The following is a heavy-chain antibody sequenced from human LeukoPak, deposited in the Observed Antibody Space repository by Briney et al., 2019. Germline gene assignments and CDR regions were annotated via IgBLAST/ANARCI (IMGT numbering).Heavy chain of an antibody. CDR1: GYTFTGYY. CDR2: INPNSGGT. D-gene: IGHD2-8*01. V-gene: IGHV1-2*02. CDR3: ARDLALWYTYPSNDAFDI. Sequence: APVKVSCKASGYTFTGYYMHWVRQAPGQGLEWMGWINPNSGGTNYAQKFQGRVTMTRDTSISTAYMELSRLRSDDTAVYYCARDLALWYTYPSNDAFDIWGQGTMVTVSS. J-gene: IGHJ3*02.